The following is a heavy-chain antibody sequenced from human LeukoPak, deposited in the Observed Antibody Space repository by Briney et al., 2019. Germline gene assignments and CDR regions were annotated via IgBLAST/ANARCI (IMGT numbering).Heavy chain of an antibody. CDR3: ARVPTTALAFDI. CDR1: GGSISSGSYY. V-gene: IGHV4-30-2*01. J-gene: IGHJ3*02. D-gene: IGHD4-17*01. CDR2: IYHSGST. Sequence: PSETLSLTCTVSGGSISSGSYYWSWIRQPPGKGLEWIGYIYHSGSTYYNPSLKSRVTISVDRSKNQFSLKLSSVTAADTAVYYCARVPTTALAFDIWGQGTMVTVSS.